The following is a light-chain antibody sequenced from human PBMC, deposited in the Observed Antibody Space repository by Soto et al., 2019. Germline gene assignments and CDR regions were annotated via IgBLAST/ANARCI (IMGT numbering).Light chain of an antibody. J-gene: IGKJ3*01. V-gene: IGKV3-20*01. Sequence: EIVLTQSPGTLSLSPGERATLSCRASQSVSSSYLAWYQQKPGQAPRLLIHGASSRATGIPDRFSGSGSGTAFTLTISRLEPEDFAVYSCQQYGSSIFTFGPGTNVDIK. CDR1: QSVSSSY. CDR2: GAS. CDR3: QQYGSSIFT.